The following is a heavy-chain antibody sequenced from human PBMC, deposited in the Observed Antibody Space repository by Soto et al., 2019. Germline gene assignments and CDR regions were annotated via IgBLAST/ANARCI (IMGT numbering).Heavy chain of an antibody. CDR1: GYASSNFG. Sequence: QVHLVQSGAEVKKPGASVKVSCKPSGYASSNFGITWVRQAPGQGLEWMGWISLYNGNTNHAQQFQGRITMTTDTSTTTAYMELRSLRSDDTAIYYCAHSQGGFTWMPQMDVWGQGTTVTVSS. V-gene: IGHV1-18*01. CDR3: AHSQGGFTWMPQMDV. CDR2: ISLYNGNT. D-gene: IGHD5-12*01. J-gene: IGHJ6*02.